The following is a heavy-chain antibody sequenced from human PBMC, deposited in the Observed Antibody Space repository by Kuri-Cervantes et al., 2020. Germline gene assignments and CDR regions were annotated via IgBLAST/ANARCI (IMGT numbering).Heavy chain of an antibody. CDR1: GFTFSSYA. V-gene: IGHV3-30*04. J-gene: IGHJ3*02. Sequence: GESLKISCAASGFTFSSYAMHWVRQAPGKGLEWVAVISYDGSNKYYADSVKGRFTISRDNSKNTLYLQMNSLRAEDTAVYYCAEDGGLGMRAFDIWGQGTMVTVSS. CDR2: ISYDGSNK. D-gene: IGHD1-26*01. CDR3: AEDGGLGMRAFDI.